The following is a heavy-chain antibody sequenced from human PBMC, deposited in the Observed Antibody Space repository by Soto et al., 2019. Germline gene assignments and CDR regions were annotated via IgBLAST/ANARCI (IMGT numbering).Heavy chain of an antibody. V-gene: IGHV3-30-3*01. D-gene: IGHD5-12*01. CDR2: ISYDGSNK. CDR3: ARDPGWLQLGHAFDI. Sequence: GGSXRLSCAASGFTFSSYAMHWVRQAPGKGLEWVAVISYDGSNKYYADSVKGRFTISRDNSKNTLYLQMNSLRAEDTAVYYCARDPGWLQLGHAFDIWGQGTMVTVSS. J-gene: IGHJ3*02. CDR1: GFTFSSYA.